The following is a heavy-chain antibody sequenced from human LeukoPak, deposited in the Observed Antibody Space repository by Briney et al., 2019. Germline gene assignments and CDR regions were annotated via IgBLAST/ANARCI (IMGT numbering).Heavy chain of an antibody. Sequence: AGGSLRLSCSASGFAFSSYAMHWVRQAPGKGLEYVSAISSNGGSTYYADSVKGRFTISRDNSKNTLYLQMSSLRAEDTAVYYCVKGGQGAVAGFGLDYWGQGTLVAVSS. CDR2: ISSNGGST. CDR3: VKGGQGAVAGFGLDY. D-gene: IGHD6-19*01. V-gene: IGHV3-64D*09. J-gene: IGHJ4*02. CDR1: GFAFSSYA.